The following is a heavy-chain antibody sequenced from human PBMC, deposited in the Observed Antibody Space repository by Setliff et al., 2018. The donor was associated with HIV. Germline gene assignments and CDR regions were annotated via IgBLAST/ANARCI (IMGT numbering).Heavy chain of an antibody. D-gene: IGHD6-6*01. CDR1: GYTFTNSW. CDR2: IYPGDSDT. CDR3: ARLSSSSGQYFHDMDV. V-gene: IGHV5-51*01. Sequence: GESLKISCKGSGYTFTNSWIGWVRQLPGKGLEWMGIIYPGDSDTKYSPSFEGQVAISADKSISTAYLQWSSLKASDTAMYYCARLSSSSGQYFHDMDVWGQGTTVTVSS. J-gene: IGHJ6*02.